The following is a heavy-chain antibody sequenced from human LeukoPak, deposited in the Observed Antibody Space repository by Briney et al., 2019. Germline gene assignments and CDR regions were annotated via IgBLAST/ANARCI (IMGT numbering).Heavy chain of an antibody. CDR2: IYSGGST. CDR1: GFTVSSNY. J-gene: IGHJ5*02. D-gene: IGHD2-15*01. V-gene: IGHV3-66*01. CDR3: ARDSLIPHGYCSGGSCLSGFDP. Sequence: GGSLRLSCAASGFTVSSNYMSWVRQAPGKGLEWVSVIYSGGSTYYADSVTGRFTISRDNSKNTLYLQMNSLRAEDTAVYYCARDSLIPHGYCSGGSCLSGFDPWGQGTLVTVSS.